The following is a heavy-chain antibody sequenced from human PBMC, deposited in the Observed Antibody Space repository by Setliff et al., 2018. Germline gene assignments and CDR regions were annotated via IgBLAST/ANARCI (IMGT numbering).Heavy chain of an antibody. D-gene: IGHD3-22*01. J-gene: IGHJ4*01. CDR1: GYTFTGYY. CDR2: INPNSGGDI. V-gene: IGHV1-2*07. Sequence: ASVKVSCKASGYTFTGYYMHWVRQAPGQGLGWMGWINPNSGGDIFYAPKFAGRVTMTRDTPISTVYMELSLLTSDDTAVYFCARRDGRSGYLGFDLWGHGSLVTVSS. CDR3: ARRDGRSGYLGFDL.